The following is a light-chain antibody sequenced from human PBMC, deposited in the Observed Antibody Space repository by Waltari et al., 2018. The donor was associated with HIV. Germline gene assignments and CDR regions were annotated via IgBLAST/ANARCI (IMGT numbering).Light chain of an antibody. V-gene: IGKV1-39*01. CDR2: DTS. Sequence: DIHLTQSPSSLSASVGDRVTIPCRASQRNSSSLNWYQHRPGKAPNRIIFDTSSLQSEVPSRCNGSVSGTDYTLTISSLQPEDFVTYYCHQSYTTLYTFGQRTRLGIK. J-gene: IGKJ2*01. CDR3: HQSYTTLYT. CDR1: QRNSSS.